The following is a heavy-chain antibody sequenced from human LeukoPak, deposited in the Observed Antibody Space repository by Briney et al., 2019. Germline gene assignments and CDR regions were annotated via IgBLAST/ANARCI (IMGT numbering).Heavy chain of an antibody. Sequence: TSETLSLTCTVSGGSISSYYWSWIRQPPGKGLEWIGYIYYIGSTNYNPSLRGRATISVDTSNNQFYLKLSSVTAADTAVYYCARRGYSSGSNWFDPWGQGTLVTVSS. J-gene: IGHJ5*02. D-gene: IGHD6-19*01. V-gene: IGHV4-59*08. CDR3: ARRGYSSGSNWFDP. CDR2: IYYIGST. CDR1: GGSISSYY.